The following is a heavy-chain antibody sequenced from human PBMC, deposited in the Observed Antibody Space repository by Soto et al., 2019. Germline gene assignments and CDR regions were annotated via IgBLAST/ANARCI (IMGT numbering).Heavy chain of an antibody. D-gene: IGHD3-22*01. CDR2: IYHLGRT. CDR3: ARTGKFYYYDTTGLPFDP. V-gene: IGHV4-4*02. Sequence: SETRSLTCTVSGGTISSTRWWSWVRLSPGKGLEWIGEIYHLGRTNYNPSLKSRVTLSIDKSNNQFSLTLTSVTAADTAVYFCARTGKFYYYDTTGLPFDPWGPGILVTVSS. J-gene: IGHJ5*02. CDR1: GGTISSTRW.